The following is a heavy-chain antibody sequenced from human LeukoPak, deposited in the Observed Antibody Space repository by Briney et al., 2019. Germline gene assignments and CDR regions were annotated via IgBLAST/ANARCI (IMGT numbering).Heavy chain of an antibody. D-gene: IGHD2-21*01. CDR1: GYTFTSYG. Sequence: ASVKVSCKASGYTFTSYGISWVRQAPGQGLEGMGWISAYNGNTNYAQKLQGRVTMTTDTSTSTAYMELRSLRSDDTAVYYCARDLKVNYYSPLYYYMDVWGKGTTVTISS. V-gene: IGHV1-18*01. CDR2: ISAYNGNT. CDR3: ARDLKVNYYSPLYYYMDV. J-gene: IGHJ6*03.